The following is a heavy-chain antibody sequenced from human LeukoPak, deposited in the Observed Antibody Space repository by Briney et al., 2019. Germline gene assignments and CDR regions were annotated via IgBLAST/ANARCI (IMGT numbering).Heavy chain of an antibody. J-gene: IGHJ4*02. D-gene: IGHD6-19*01. CDR2: IYYSGST. V-gene: IGHV4-59*01. CDR1: GVSISSYY. CDR3: ARYRRDSSGWYEYDY. Sequence: PSETLSLTCTVSGVSISSYYWSWIRQPPGKGLEWIGYIYYSGSTNYNPSLKSRVTISVDTSKNQFSLKLSSVTAADTAVYYCARYRRDSSGWYEYDYWGQGTLVTVSS.